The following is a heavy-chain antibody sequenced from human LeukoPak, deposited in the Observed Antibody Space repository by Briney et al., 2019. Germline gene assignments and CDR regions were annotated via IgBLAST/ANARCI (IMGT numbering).Heavy chain of an antibody. Sequence: GGSLRLSCAASGFTFSSYGMHWVRQAPGKGLEWVSLISYDGSNKYYADSVKGRFTISRDNSKNTLYLQMNSLRAEDTAVYYCAKDLPVYSVVVAAVEYWGQGTLVTVSS. CDR1: GFTFSSYG. J-gene: IGHJ4*02. CDR3: AKDLPVYSVVVAAVEY. D-gene: IGHD2-15*01. CDR2: ISYDGSNK. V-gene: IGHV3-30*18.